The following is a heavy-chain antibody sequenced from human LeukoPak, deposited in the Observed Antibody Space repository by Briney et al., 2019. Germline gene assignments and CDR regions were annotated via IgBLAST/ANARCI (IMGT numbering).Heavy chain of an antibody. CDR2: MDSTGGA. CDR3: AKCPTGGVIYLFDP. V-gene: IGHV3-23*01. J-gene: IGHJ5*02. Sequence: GGSLRLSCAASGFIFSTYTMTWVRQTPGKGLEWVSSMDSTGGAFYTDSVKGRLIISRDNSKNTVYLQMNSLRAEDTAVYYCAKCPTGGVIYLFDPWGQGTLVTVSS. D-gene: IGHD3-10*01. CDR1: GFIFSTYT.